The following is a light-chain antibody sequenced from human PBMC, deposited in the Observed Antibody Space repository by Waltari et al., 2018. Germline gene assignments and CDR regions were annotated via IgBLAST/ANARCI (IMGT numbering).Light chain of an antibody. CDR3: SSCPNTATL. CDR1: SGDSGGYNY. J-gene: IGLJ2*01. CDR2: DVR. V-gene: IGLV2-14*03. Sequence: QSALTQPASVSGSPGQSITISCTGTSGDSGGYNYVSWYQQHPGKVPQLFLYDVRYRPSVVSTRFSGSKSGNTASLPISGLQAGDEADYCCSSCPNTATLFGGGTQLTVL.